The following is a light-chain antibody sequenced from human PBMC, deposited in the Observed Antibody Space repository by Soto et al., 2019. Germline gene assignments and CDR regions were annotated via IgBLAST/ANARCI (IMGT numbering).Light chain of an antibody. CDR2: GAS. CDR1: QSVSSRS. V-gene: IGKV3-20*01. CDR3: QQYGSSPPTWT. J-gene: IGKJ1*01. Sequence: ELVLTQSPGTLSLSPGERATLSCRASQSVSSRSLAWYQQKPGQAPRLLIYGASSRATGIPDRFSXXXXXXXXXXXISRLEPEDFAVYFCQQYGSSPPTWTFGQGTKVEIK.